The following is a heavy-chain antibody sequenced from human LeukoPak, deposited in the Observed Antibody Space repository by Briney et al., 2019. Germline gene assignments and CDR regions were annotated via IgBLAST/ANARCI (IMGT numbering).Heavy chain of an antibody. CDR3: ARDVAVTPGYAFDI. CDR1: GFTFSSYG. Sequence: PGGSLRVSCAASGFTFSSYGMSWVRQAPGKGLVWVSRVYYDGSSTTYADSVKGRFTISRDNAKNTLYLQMNSLRAEDTAVYYCARDVAVTPGYAFDIWGQGTMVTVSS. J-gene: IGHJ3*02. V-gene: IGHV3-74*01. D-gene: IGHD2-21*02. CDR2: VYYDGSST.